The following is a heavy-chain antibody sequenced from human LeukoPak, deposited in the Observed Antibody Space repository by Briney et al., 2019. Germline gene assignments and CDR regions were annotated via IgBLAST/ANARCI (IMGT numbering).Heavy chain of an antibody. V-gene: IGHV4-38-2*02. J-gene: IGHJ4*02. CDR1: GYSISYGYF. CDR2: VYHTGST. D-gene: IGHD6-13*01. Sequence: SETLSLTCTVSGYSISYGYFWAWILQPPGKGLEWIGSVYHTGSTHYTPSFKSRVTISLDTSKNHFSLKLTSVTAADTAVYFCASLTRDGYHFEWWGRGTLVTVSS. CDR3: ASLTRDGYHFEW.